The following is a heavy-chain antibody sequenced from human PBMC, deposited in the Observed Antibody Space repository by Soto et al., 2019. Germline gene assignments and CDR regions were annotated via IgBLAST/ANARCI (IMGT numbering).Heavy chain of an antibody. J-gene: IGHJ4*02. CDR1: GGSISSGGYY. CDR3: ASRSGQQLGSFYFDY. D-gene: IGHD6-6*01. CDR2: IYYSGST. V-gene: IGHV4-31*03. Sequence: SETLSLTCTVSGGSISSGGYYWSWIRQHPGKGLEWIGYIYYSGSTYYNPSLKSRVTISVDTSKNQFSLKLSSVTAADTAVYYCASRSGQQLGSFYFDYWGQGTLVTVSS.